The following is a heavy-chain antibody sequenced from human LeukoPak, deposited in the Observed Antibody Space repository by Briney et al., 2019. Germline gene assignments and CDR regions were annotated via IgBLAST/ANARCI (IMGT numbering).Heavy chain of an antibody. Sequence: GGSLRLSCAASEFTFSSYAMSWVRQAPGKGLEWVSAISGSGGSTYYAGSVKGRFTISRDNSKNTLYLQMNNLRAEDTAVYYCAKGYSSSWYYFDYWGQGALVTASS. V-gene: IGHV3-23*01. J-gene: IGHJ4*02. CDR1: EFTFSSYA. D-gene: IGHD6-13*01. CDR2: ISGSGGST. CDR3: AKGYSSSWYYFDY.